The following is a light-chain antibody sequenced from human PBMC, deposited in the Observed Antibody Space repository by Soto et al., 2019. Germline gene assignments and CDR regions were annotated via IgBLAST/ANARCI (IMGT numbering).Light chain of an antibody. Sequence: SGLTQPPSVSGAPGQRVTISCTGSSSNIGAGYDVHWYPQLTGAAPKLLSYCNSDRPSGVPDRFSGSKSGSSASLAITGLQVEVEADYYCQSYATSMSGDVFGPATKVTV. CDR3: QSYATSMSGDV. V-gene: IGLV1-40*01. J-gene: IGLJ1*01. CDR2: CNS. CDR1: SSNIGAGYD.